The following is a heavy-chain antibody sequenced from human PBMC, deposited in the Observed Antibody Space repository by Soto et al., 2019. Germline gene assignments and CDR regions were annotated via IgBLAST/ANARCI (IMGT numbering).Heavy chain of an antibody. CDR3: ARVRFGEWGYAMDV. Sequence: QVQLVESGGGLVKPGGSLRLSCAASGLTFSDCYMNWIRQAPGKALEWVSYISSSGSSINYAGSVKGRFTISRDNAKNSLYLRMNSLRAEDTAMYYCARVRFGEWGYAMDVWGQGTTVTVSS. J-gene: IGHJ6*02. CDR2: ISSSGSSI. CDR1: GLTFSDCY. D-gene: IGHD3-10*01. V-gene: IGHV3-11*01.